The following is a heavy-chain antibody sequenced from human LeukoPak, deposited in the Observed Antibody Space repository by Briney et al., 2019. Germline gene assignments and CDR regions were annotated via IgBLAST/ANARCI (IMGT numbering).Heavy chain of an antibody. V-gene: IGHV1-18*01. CDR2: ISAYNGNT. J-gene: IGHJ4*02. CDR1: GCTFSIYG. Sequence: ASVRVSCKASGCTFSIYGFSWVRQAPGQGLEWMGWISAYNGNTNYAQKFQGRVTMTTDTSTSTAHMELRSLRSDDTAVYYCARQGYSGHSQGAADYWGQGTLVTVSS. D-gene: IGHD4-23*01. CDR3: ARQGYSGHSQGAADY.